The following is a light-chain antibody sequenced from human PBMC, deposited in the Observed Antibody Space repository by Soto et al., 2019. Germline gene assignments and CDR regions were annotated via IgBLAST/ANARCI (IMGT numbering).Light chain of an antibody. V-gene: IGKV3-15*01. CDR1: QSVISN. Sequence: EIVLTQSPATLSVSPGEIATLSFSASQSVISNLACYQQIPGRAPRLLIYDSSTRATGIPARFSGSGSGTEFTLTISSLQSEDFTVYSCLQYHNLWAFGQGTKVDIK. CDR2: DSS. CDR3: LQYHNLWA. J-gene: IGKJ1*01.